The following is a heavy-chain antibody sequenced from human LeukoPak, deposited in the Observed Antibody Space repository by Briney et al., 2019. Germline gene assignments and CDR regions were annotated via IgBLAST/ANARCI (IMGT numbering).Heavy chain of an antibody. Sequence: PGGSLRLSCAASGFTLSSYEMNWVRQAPGKGLEWVSYISDSGTSIKYADSVKGRFTISRDNAKNSLYLQMNSLRAEDTAVYYCVRDHSGWSLDPRGQGTLVTVSS. CDR2: ISDSGTSI. J-gene: IGHJ5*02. V-gene: IGHV3-48*03. D-gene: IGHD6-19*01. CDR1: GFTLSSYE. CDR3: VRDHSGWSLDP.